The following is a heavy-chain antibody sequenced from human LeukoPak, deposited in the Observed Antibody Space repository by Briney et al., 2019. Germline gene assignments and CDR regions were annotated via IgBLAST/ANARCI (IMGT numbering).Heavy chain of an antibody. CDR3: AMGSGYLFDY. CDR2: IYSGGTT. V-gene: IGHV3-53*01. J-gene: IGHJ4*02. D-gene: IGHD3-3*01. CDR1: GFTVTTNY. Sequence: GGSLRLSCAASGFTVTTNYMNWVRQAPGKGLEWVAVIYSGGTTYYADSVKGRFTISRDSSKNTLYLQMNTLRAEDTAVYYCAMGSGYLFDYWGQGTLVTVSS.